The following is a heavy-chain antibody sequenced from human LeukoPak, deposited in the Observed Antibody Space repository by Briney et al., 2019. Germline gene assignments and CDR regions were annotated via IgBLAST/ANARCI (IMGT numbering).Heavy chain of an antibody. Sequence: SGGSLRSSFAAPGLTFNNNWMSWVRQAPGKGLKWASAISGSGGSTYYADSVKGRFTISRDNSKNTLYLQMNSLRAEDTAVYYCAKALSYSGYDYYFDFGGQGTLVTVSS. D-gene: IGHD5-12*01. CDR3: AKALSYSGYDYYFDF. CDR1: GLTFNNNW. CDR2: ISGSGGST. J-gene: IGHJ4*02. V-gene: IGHV3-23*01.